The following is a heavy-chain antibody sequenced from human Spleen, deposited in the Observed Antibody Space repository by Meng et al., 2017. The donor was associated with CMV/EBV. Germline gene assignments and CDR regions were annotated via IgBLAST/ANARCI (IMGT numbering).Heavy chain of an antibody. CDR1: GFTVTYHY. Sequence: GESLKISCAASGFTVTYHYMSWVRQAPGKGLEWVSVIYSGGDTFYTNSVMGRFSVSRDNSKNTVYLQMNSLRPEDTAVYYCTRDGSGYYGPGDYWGQGTLVTVSS. D-gene: IGHD3-22*01. V-gene: IGHV3-66*02. J-gene: IGHJ4*02. CDR2: IYSGGDT. CDR3: TRDGSGYYGPGDY.